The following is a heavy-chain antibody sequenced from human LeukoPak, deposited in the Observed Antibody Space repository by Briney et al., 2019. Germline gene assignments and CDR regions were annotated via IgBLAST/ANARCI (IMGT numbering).Heavy chain of an antibody. CDR3: ARGRGWLQSTPFDY. Sequence: GGSLRLSCAASGFTFSSYSMNWVRQAPGKGLEWVSSISSSSSYIYYADSVKGRFTISRDNAKNSLYLQMNSLRAEDTAVYYCARGRGWLQSTPFDYWGQGTLVTVSS. V-gene: IGHV3-21*01. D-gene: IGHD5-24*01. J-gene: IGHJ4*02. CDR2: ISSSSSYI. CDR1: GFTFSSYS.